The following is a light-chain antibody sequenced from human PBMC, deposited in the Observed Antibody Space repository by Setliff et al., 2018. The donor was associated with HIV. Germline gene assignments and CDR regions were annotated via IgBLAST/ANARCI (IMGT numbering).Light chain of an antibody. CDR1: SSDVGGYDY. CDR3: SSYTSDSSLV. J-gene: IGLJ1*01. CDR2: DVS. Sequence: QSVLTQPASMSESPGRSITISCTGTSSDVGGYDYVSWYHQQSGKAPKLVIYDVSHRPSGVSDRFSGSKSGNTASLTISGLQAEDEGDYYCSSYTSDSSLVFGTGTKVTVL. V-gene: IGLV2-14*03.